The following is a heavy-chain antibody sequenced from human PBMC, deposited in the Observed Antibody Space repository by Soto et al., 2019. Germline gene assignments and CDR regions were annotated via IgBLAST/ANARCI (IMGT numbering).Heavy chain of an antibody. D-gene: IGHD5-12*01. J-gene: IGHJ4*02. Sequence: QVQLQESGPGLVKPSQTLSLTCTVSGASTSSGSYYWSWIRQHPGKGLEWMGYIYLSGSTYYNPSLESRITISVDTSKNQFSLKLSSVTAADSAVYYCVRWATGVATLDYWGQGTLVTVSS. V-gene: IGHV4-31*03. CDR1: GASTSSGSYY. CDR2: IYLSGST. CDR3: VRWATGVATLDY.